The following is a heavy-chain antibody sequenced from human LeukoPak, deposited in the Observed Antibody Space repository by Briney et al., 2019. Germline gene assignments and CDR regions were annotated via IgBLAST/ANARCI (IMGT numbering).Heavy chain of an antibody. V-gene: IGHV4-61*02. CDR1: GGSINSGSYY. CDR2: IYTSGST. Sequence: SETLSLTCTVSGGSINSGSYYWSWIRQPAGKGLEWIGRIYTSGSTNYNPSLKSRVTMSVDTSKNQFSLKLSSVTAADTAVYYCAREGFGEDPFDYWGQGTLVTVSS. J-gene: IGHJ4*02. CDR3: AREGFGEDPFDY. D-gene: IGHD3-10*01.